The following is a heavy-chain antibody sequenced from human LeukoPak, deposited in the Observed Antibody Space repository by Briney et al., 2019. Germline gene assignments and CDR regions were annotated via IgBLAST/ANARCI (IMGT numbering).Heavy chain of an antibody. Sequence: GGSLRLSCAASGFTFSSSWMSWVRQAPGKGLEWVANINQDGGVKYYVGSVKGRFTISRDNAKNSPYLQLTSLRAEDTAVYYCATSHASAGNSWGQGTLVTVS. CDR2: INQDGGVK. CDR1: GFTFSSSW. CDR3: ATSHASAGNS. J-gene: IGHJ5*02. D-gene: IGHD6-13*01. V-gene: IGHV3-7*01.